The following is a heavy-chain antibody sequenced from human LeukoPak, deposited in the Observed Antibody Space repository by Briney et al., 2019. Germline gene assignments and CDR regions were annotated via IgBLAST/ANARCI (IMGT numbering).Heavy chain of an antibody. J-gene: IGHJ6*02. CDR3: AREDYYYGMDV. V-gene: IGHV4-38-2*02. CDR1: GYSISSGYY. CDR2: IYHSGST. Sequence: SSETLSLTCTVSGYSISSGYYWGWIRQPPGKGLEWIGSIYHSGSTYYNPSLKSRVTISVDTSKNQFSLKLSSVTAADTAVYYCAREDYYYGMDVWGQGTTVTVSS.